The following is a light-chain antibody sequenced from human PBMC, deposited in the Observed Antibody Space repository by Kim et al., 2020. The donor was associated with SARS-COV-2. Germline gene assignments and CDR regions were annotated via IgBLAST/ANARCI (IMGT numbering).Light chain of an antibody. Sequence: PGKSPTPPSRARQGSPRSLAGYQQKPGRAPRLLIYDISNRATGIPARFSGSGSGTDFPPTISSLGPEDFAVYYCQQRENWPPGATFGGGTKLEI. J-gene: IGKJ4*01. V-gene: IGKV3-11*01. CDR3: QQRENWPPGAT. CDR1: QGSPRS. CDR2: DIS.